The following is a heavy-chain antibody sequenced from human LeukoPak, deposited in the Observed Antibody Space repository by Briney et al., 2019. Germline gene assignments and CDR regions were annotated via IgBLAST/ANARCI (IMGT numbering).Heavy chain of an antibody. V-gene: IGHV1-58*01. Sequence: ASVKVSCKASGFTFTDSAVQWVRQARGQRLEWLGWIVVGSGNTNYAQKFQERVTITGDMSTNTAYLELSSLRSEDTAVYYCAADLPYSNYGPLDYWGQGTLVTVSS. CDR2: IVVGSGNT. CDR3: AADLPYSNYGPLDY. D-gene: IGHD4-11*01. CDR1: GFTFTDSA. J-gene: IGHJ4*02.